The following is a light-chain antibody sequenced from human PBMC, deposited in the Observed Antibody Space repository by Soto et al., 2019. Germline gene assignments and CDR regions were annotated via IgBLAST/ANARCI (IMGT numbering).Light chain of an antibody. CDR2: KAS. CDR1: QNINNW. CDR3: QQYDHYPIT. Sequence: GERVTITCRASQNINNWLAWYQQKPGKAPKLLIYKASSLETGVPSRFSGSGSGTDFTLTISSLQPDDLASYYCQQYDHYPITFGQGTRLEIK. J-gene: IGKJ5*01. V-gene: IGKV1-5*03.